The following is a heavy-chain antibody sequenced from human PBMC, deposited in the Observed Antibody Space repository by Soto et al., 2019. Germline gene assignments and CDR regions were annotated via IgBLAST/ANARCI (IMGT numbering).Heavy chain of an antibody. CDR1: GGTFNNYA. D-gene: IGHD3-10*01. Sequence: QVQLAQSGAEVKKRGSSVKVSCRVSGGTFNNYAISWVRQAPGEGHEWMGGIIPAFGTPKYAQRFQDRVTISADVYAATAYMELTSLRSDDTAVYYCARDTREITRVRGVIPYYIYHMDVWGPGTTVAVSS. CDR3: ARDTREITRVRGVIPYYIYHMDV. V-gene: IGHV1-69*01. J-gene: IGHJ6*02. CDR2: IIPAFGTP.